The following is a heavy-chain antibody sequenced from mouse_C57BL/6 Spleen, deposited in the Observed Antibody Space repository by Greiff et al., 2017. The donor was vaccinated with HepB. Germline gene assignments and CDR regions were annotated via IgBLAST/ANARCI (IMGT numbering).Heavy chain of an antibody. CDR2: IYPGSGNT. J-gene: IGHJ3*01. V-gene: IGHV1-76*01. Sequence: VQLQQSGAELVRPGASVKLSCKASGYTFTDYYINWVKQRPGQGLEWIARIYPGSGNTYYNEKFKGKATLTAEKSSSTAYMQLSSLTSEDSAVYFCARGGGYDVWFAYWGQGTLVTVSA. D-gene: IGHD2-12*01. CDR1: GYTFTDYY. CDR3: ARGGGYDVWFAY.